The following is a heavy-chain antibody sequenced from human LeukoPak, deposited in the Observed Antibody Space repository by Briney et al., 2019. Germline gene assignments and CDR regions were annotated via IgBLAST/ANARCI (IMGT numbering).Heavy chain of an antibody. CDR3: GRGEAVSGHNYYHGLDV. CDR2: ISGSGGST. CDR1: GFTFSSYA. V-gene: IGHV3-23*01. D-gene: IGHD6-19*01. J-gene: IGHJ6*02. Sequence: GGSLRLSCAASGFTFSSYAMSWVRQAPGKGLEWVSAISGSGGSTYYADSVKGRFTISRDNSKNTLYLQMNSLKTEDTAVYYCGRGEAVSGHNYYHGLDVWGQGTTVTVSS.